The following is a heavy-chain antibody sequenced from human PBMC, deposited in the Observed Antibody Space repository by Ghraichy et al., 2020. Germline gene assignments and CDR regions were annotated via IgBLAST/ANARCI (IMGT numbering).Heavy chain of an antibody. V-gene: IGHV4-39*01. Sequence: SETLSLTCSVSGGSISSSSYYWGWIRQAPGKGLEWIGSIYYSGSTYYNPSLKNRVTISVDTSKKQFSLKLSSVTAADAAVYYCAGTFTVAAANAFDIWGQGTMVTVSS. CDR1: GGSISSSSYY. CDR3: AGTFTVAAANAFDI. D-gene: IGHD2-2*01. J-gene: IGHJ3*02. CDR2: IYYSGST.